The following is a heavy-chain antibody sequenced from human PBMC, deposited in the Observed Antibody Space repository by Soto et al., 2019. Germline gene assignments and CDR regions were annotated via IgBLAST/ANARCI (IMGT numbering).Heavy chain of an antibody. CDR3: AKENWYPDL. V-gene: IGHV3-11*01. J-gene: IGHJ2*01. CDR1: GFTFSDYY. CDR2: INMGGTTV. Sequence: QVQLVESGGGLVKPGGSLRLSCAASGFTFSDYYMTWIRQAPGKGLEWVSYINMGGTTVYYAASVKGRFTISRDNAENSLFLQMNSLRVEDTAVYYCAKENWYPDLWGRGTLVTVSS.